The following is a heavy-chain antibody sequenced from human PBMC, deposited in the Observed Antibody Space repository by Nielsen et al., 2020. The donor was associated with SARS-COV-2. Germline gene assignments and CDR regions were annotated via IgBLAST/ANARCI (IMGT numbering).Heavy chain of an antibody. V-gene: IGHV4-59*01. CDR3: ARDYFGDYLDGFDI. CDR1: GGSINPYY. J-gene: IGHJ3*02. Sequence: SETLSLTCTVSGGSINPYYSTWIRQPPGKGLEWIGYVDSAGTTNHNPSITSRVTISLDTSKNQFSLKLTSVTAADRAVYYCARDYFGDYLDGFDIWGQGTMVTVSS. D-gene: IGHD4-17*01. CDR2: VDSAGTT.